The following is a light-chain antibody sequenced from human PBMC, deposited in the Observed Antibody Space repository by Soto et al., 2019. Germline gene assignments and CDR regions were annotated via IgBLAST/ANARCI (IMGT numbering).Light chain of an antibody. CDR2: DVY. V-gene: IGLV2-14*03. J-gene: IGLJ1*01. Sequence: QSALTQPPSVSGSPGQSIPISCIGIRTDGDGHDYVSWYQQHPGQAPQLIIYDVYNRPSGVSDRFSGSKSGNTASLIISGLQAEDEADYFCTSYTASSPFYVFGAGTKVTVL. CDR1: RTDGDGHDY. CDR3: TSYTASSPFYV.